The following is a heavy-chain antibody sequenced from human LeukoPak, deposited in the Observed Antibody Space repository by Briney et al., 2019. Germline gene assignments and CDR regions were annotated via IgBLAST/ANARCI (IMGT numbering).Heavy chain of an antibody. CDR2: ISYDGSDG. Sequence: QAGGSLRLSCAASGFTFSSYAMHWVRQAPGKGLEWVAFISYDGSDGYYADSVKGRFTISRDNSKNTLYLQMNSLRAEDTAVYYCAREGGGSYYFDYWGQGTLVTVSS. J-gene: IGHJ4*02. CDR1: GFTFSSYA. V-gene: IGHV3-30*04. D-gene: IGHD1-26*01. CDR3: AREGGGSYYFDY.